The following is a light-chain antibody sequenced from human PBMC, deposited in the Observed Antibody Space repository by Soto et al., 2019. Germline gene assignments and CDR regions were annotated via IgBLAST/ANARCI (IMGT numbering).Light chain of an antibody. CDR2: KAS. J-gene: IGKJ1*01. CDR1: QSISSW. Sequence: DIQMTQSPSTLSASVGDRVTITCRASQSISSWLAWYQQKPGKAPKLLIYKASSLESGVPSRFSGSGSGTEFPLTISRLQPDDFATYYCQQYYTYWAFGQGTKVEIK. V-gene: IGKV1-5*03. CDR3: QQYYTYWA.